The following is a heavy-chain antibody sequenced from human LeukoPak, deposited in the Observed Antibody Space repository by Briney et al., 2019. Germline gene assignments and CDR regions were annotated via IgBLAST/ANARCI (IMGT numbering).Heavy chain of an antibody. V-gene: IGHV3-23*01. Sequence: GGSLRLSCAASGFTFSSYAMSWVRQAPGKGLEWVSAISGSGGSTYYADSVKGRFTISRDNSKNTLYLQMNSLRADDTAVYYCATHSGYDFYFDYWGQGTVVTVSS. D-gene: IGHD5-12*01. J-gene: IGHJ4*02. CDR1: GFTFSSYA. CDR2: ISGSGGST. CDR3: ATHSGYDFYFDY.